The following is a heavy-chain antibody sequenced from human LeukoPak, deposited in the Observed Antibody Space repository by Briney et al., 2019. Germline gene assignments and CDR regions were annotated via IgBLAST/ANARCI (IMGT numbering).Heavy chain of an antibody. V-gene: IGHV3-21*01. CDR3: ARADPDAFDI. CDR1: GFTFSSYS. CDR2: ISSSSSYI. J-gene: IGHJ3*02. Sequence: GGSLRLSCAASGFTFSSYSMNWVRQAPGKGLEWVSSISSSSSYIYYADSVKGRFTISRDNAKNSLYLQVNSLRAEDTAVYYCARADPDAFDIWGQGTMVTVSS.